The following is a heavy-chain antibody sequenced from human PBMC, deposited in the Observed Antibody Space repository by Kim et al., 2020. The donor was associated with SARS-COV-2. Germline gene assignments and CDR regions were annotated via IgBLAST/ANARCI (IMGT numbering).Heavy chain of an antibody. CDR3: SRGNALAY. D-gene: IGHD3-16*01. CDR2: IKQDGSEK. CDR1: GFTFSSYL. J-gene: IGHJ4*02. V-gene: IGHV3-7*04. Sequence: GGSLRLSCVASGFTFSSYLMSWVRQAPGKGLEWVATIKQDGSEKYYVDSVKGRFTISRDNAKNSLYLETNSLRAEDTAVYFVSRGNALAYWGQGTL.